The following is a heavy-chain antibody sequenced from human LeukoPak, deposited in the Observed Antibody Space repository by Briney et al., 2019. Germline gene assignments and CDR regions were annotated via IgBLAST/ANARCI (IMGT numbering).Heavy chain of an antibody. V-gene: IGHV3-23*01. CDR3: AKGGLADYGDYPYYYYYMDV. CDR2: ISGSGGST. D-gene: IGHD4-17*01. Sequence: QAGGSLRLSCAASGFTFSSYAMSWVRQAPGKGLEWVSAISGSGGSTYYADSVKGRFTISRDNSKNTLYLQMNSLRAEDTAVYYCAKGGLADYGDYPYYYYYMDVWGKGTTVTVSS. J-gene: IGHJ6*03. CDR1: GFTFSSYA.